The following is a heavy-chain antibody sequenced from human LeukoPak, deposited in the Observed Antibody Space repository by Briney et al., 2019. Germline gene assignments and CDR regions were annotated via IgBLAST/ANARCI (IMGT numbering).Heavy chain of an antibody. CDR1: GFTFSSYW. V-gene: IGHV3-7*01. CDR2: IKQDGSEK. Sequence: GGSLRLSCAASGFTFSSYWMSWVRQIPGKGLEWVANIKQDGSEKYYVDSVKGRFTISRDNAKNLLYLQMNSLRAEDTAVYYCARARYFDKYKYYYYMDVWGKGTTVTVSS. D-gene: IGHD3-9*01. J-gene: IGHJ6*03. CDR3: ARARYFDKYKYYYYMDV.